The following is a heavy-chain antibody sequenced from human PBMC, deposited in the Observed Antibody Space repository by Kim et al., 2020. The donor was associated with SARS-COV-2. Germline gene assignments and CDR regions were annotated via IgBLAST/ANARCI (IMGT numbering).Heavy chain of an antibody. Sequence: ASVKVSCKASGYTFTSYDINWVRQATGQGLEWMGWMNPNSGNTGYAQKFQGRVTMTRNTSISTAYMELSSLRSEDTAVYYCARGPPNPYCSSTSCYLVGGTYYYYGMDVWGQGTTVTVSS. CDR3: ARGPPNPYCSSTSCYLVGGTYYYYGMDV. CDR2: MNPNSGNT. V-gene: IGHV1-8*01. CDR1: GYTFTSYD. D-gene: IGHD2-2*01. J-gene: IGHJ6*02.